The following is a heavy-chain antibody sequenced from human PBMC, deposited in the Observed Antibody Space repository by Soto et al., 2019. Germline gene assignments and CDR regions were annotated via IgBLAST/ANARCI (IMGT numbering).Heavy chain of an antibody. V-gene: IGHV3-48*01. CDR3: ASVYSGSVPNAFDI. D-gene: IGHD6-6*01. J-gene: IGHJ3*02. CDR1: GFTFSSYS. Sequence: GGSLRLSCAASGFTFSSYSMNWVRQAPGKGLEWVSYISSSSSTKYYAGSVKGRFTSSRDNAKNALYLQRNSLGAEDTSVYYCASVYSGSVPNAFDIWGQGTMVTVSS. CDR2: ISSSSSTK.